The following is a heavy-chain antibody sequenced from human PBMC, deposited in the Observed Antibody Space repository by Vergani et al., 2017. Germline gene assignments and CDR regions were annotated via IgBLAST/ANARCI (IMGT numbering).Heavy chain of an antibody. CDR3: ATDQDGGVATRKTYGMDV. J-gene: IGHJ6*02. D-gene: IGHD5-12*01. Sequence: QVQLVQSGAEVKKPGASVKVSCKVSGYTLTELSMHWVRQAPGKGLEWMGGFDPEDGETIYAQKFQGRVTMTEDTSTDTAYMELSSLRSEDTAVYYCATDQDGGVATRKTYGMDVWGQGTTVTVSS. CDR2: FDPEDGET. CDR1: GYTLTELS. V-gene: IGHV1-24*01.